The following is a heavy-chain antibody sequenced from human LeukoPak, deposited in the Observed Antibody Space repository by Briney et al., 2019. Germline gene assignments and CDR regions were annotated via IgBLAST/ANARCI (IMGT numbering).Heavy chain of an antibody. J-gene: IGHJ4*02. V-gene: IGHV4-34*10. CDR2: INHSGIT. Sequence: SETLSLTCAVYGGSFSGYYWSWIRQPPGKGLEWIGEINHSGITNYNPSLKGRVTMSVDTSRNQFFLRLSSVTAADTAVYYCARFSEYSHSSVHYLDYWGQGTLVSVSS. D-gene: IGHD3-22*01. CDR1: GGSFSGYY. CDR3: ARFSEYSHSSVHYLDY.